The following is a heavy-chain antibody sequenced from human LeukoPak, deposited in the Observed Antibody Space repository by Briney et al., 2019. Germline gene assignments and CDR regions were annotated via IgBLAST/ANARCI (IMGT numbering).Heavy chain of an antibody. J-gene: IGHJ4*02. CDR1: GGTFSSYA. CDR3: ARTVVVPAAIFERPGYFDY. V-gene: IGHV1-69*13. CDR2: IIPIFGTA. D-gene: IGHD2-2*01. Sequence: PVKVSCKASGGTFSSYAISWVRQAPGQGLEWMGGIIPIFGTANYAQKFQGRVTITADESTSTAYMELSSLRSEDTAVYYCARTVVVPAAIFERPGYFDYWGQGTLVTVSS.